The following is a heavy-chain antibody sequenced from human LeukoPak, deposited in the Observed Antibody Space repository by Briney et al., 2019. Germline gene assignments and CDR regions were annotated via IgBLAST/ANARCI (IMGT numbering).Heavy chain of an antibody. Sequence: ASVTVSCKASGCTFTSYGISWVRQAPGQGLEWMGWISAYNGNTNYAQKLQGRVTMTTDTSTSTAYMELRSLRSDDTAVYYCARVDRSYDRTKNWFDPWGQGTLVTVSS. CDR3: ARVDRSYDRTKNWFDP. CDR2: ISAYNGNT. J-gene: IGHJ5*02. CDR1: GCTFTSYG. D-gene: IGHD3-22*01. V-gene: IGHV1-18*01.